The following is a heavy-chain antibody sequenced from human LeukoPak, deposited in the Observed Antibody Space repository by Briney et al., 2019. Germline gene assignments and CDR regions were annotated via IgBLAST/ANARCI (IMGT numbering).Heavy chain of an antibody. J-gene: IGHJ4*02. CDR1: GLTFSTSG. D-gene: IGHD6-19*01. Sequence: PGGSLRLSCAASGLTFSTSGMHWVRQAPGKGLEWVAFIQYDESDKYYADSVRGRLTISRDNSKNTLYLQMNSLRAEDTAVYYCAREGGIIVAGKFDSWGQGTLVTVSP. CDR2: IQYDESDK. CDR3: AREGGIIVAGKFDS. V-gene: IGHV3-30*02.